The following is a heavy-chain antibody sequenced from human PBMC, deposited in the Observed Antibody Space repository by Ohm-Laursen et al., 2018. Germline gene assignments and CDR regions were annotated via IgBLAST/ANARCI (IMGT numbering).Heavy chain of an antibody. J-gene: IGHJ4*02. CDR1: GFTFSSYS. V-gene: IGHV3-21*01. CDR2: ISSSSSYI. CDR3: AREWHTALDY. D-gene: IGHD5-18*01. Sequence: SLRLSCTAPGFTFSSYSMNWVRQAPGKGLEWVSSISSSSSYIYYADSVKGRFTISRDNAKNSLYLQMNSLRAEDTAVYYCAREWHTALDYWGQGTLVTVSS.